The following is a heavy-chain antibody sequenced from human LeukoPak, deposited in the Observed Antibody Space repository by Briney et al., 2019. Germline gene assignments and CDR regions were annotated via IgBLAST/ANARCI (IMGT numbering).Heavy chain of an antibody. V-gene: IGHV4-59*08. CDR1: GLSFSSYW. Sequence: NPGGSLRLSCRTSGLSFSSYWMSWVRQAPGKGLEWIGYIHYSGRTNYNPSLKSRVIMTADTSMNQFSLKLNSVTAADTAVYQCARRVKDPGEVGPAARSVYFDLWGRGTLVTVSS. CDR3: ARRVKDPGEVGPAARSVYFDL. D-gene: IGHD2-2*01. J-gene: IGHJ2*01. CDR2: IHYSGRT.